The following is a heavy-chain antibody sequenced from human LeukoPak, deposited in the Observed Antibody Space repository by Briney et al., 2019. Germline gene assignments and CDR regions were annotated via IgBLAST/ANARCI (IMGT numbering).Heavy chain of an antibody. CDR2: IKQDGSEK. Sequence: GGSLRLSCAVSGYTFSNYWMSWVRQAPGKGLEWVANIKQDGSEKYYVDSVKGRFTISRDNAKNSLYLQMNSLRAEDRAVYYCARDRCSSTSCFIDYWGQGTLVTVSS. V-gene: IGHV3-7*04. CDR3: ARDRCSSTSCFIDY. D-gene: IGHD2-2*01. CDR1: GYTFSNYW. J-gene: IGHJ4*02.